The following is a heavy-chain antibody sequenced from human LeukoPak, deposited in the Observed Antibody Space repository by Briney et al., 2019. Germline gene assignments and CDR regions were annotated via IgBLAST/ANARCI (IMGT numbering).Heavy chain of an antibody. Sequence: GASVKVSCKASGGTFSSYAISWVRQAPRQGLEWMGGIIPIFGTANYTQKFQGRVTITTDESTSTAYMELSSLRSEDTAVYYCARTYSNYRFNYYYMDVWGKGTTVTVSS. V-gene: IGHV1-69*05. D-gene: IGHD4-11*01. J-gene: IGHJ6*03. CDR3: ARTYSNYRFNYYYMDV. CDR2: IIPIFGTA. CDR1: GGTFSSYA.